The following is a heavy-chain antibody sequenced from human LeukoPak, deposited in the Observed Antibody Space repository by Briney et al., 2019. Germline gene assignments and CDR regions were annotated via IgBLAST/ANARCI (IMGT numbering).Heavy chain of an antibody. CDR2: LNPSTGST. J-gene: IGHJ4*02. Sequence: ASVKVSCKASGYTFTDYYIHWVRQAPGQGLEWMGVLNPSTGSTTYTQKFQGRVSMTRDTSTSTVYMELSSLRSDDTAVYYCARDQGGGQWLDYDYWGQGTLSPSPQ. D-gene: IGHD6-19*01. CDR1: GYTFTDYY. V-gene: IGHV1-46*01. CDR3: ARDQGGGQWLDYDY.